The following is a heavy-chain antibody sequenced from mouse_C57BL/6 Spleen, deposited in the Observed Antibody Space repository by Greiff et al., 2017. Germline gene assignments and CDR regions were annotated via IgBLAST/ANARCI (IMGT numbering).Heavy chain of an antibody. Sequence: EVQLQQSGAELVRPGASVKLSCTASGFNIKDYYMHWVKPRPEQGLEWIGRIDPEDGDTEYAPKFQGKDTMTADTSSTTAYLQLSSLTSEDTAVYYCTAFYGSSDYWGQGTTLTVSS. CDR2: IDPEDGDT. CDR1: GFNIKDYY. J-gene: IGHJ2*01. V-gene: IGHV14-1*01. D-gene: IGHD1-1*01. CDR3: TAFYGSSDY.